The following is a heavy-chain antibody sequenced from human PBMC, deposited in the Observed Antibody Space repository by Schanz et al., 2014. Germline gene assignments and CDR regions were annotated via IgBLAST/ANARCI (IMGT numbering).Heavy chain of an antibody. Sequence: QVQLVQSGAEVKKPGASVKVSCKASGYTFTSDSMHWVRQAPGQGLEWMGMINPSGGSTTYAQKFQGRITVTTDTSTSTVYLELSSLRSDDTAVYYCARDGVDAAAGGNYWGQGTLVTVSS. CDR2: INPSGGST. CDR1: GYTFTSDS. J-gene: IGHJ4*02. V-gene: IGHV1-46*03. CDR3: ARDGVDAAAGGNY. D-gene: IGHD6-13*01.